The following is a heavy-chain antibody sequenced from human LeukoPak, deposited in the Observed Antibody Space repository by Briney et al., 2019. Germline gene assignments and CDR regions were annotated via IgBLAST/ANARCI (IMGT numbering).Heavy chain of an antibody. D-gene: IGHD6-13*01. V-gene: IGHV1-8*03. Sequence: ASVKVSCKASGYTFTSYDINWVRQATGQGLEWMGWMNPNSGNTGYAQKFQGGVTITRNTSISTAYMELSSLRSEDTAVYYCARGIAAADDALDIWGQGTMVTVSS. CDR3: ARGIAAADDALDI. CDR1: GYTFTSYD. CDR2: MNPNSGNT. J-gene: IGHJ3*02.